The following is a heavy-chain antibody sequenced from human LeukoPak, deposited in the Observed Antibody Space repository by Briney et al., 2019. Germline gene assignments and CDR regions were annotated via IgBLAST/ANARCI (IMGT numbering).Heavy chain of an antibody. D-gene: IGHD2-2*01. J-gene: IGHJ4*02. CDR2: ISYDGSYK. CDR3: ARDYGIVITKYQFDY. Sequence: PGGSLRLSCAASGFTFSSFAMQGVRQAPGKGREGVAVISYDGSYKYYGDSVKGRFTISRDNSKNTLYLQMNRLRAEDTAVYYCARDYGIVITKYQFDYWGQGALVTVSS. CDR1: GFTFSSFA. V-gene: IGHV3-30*04.